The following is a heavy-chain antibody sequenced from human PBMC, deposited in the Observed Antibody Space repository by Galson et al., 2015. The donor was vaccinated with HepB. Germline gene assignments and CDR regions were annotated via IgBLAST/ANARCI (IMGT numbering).Heavy chain of an antibody. D-gene: IGHD3-9*01. V-gene: IGHV1-69*13. CDR1: GGTFSSYA. CDR2: IIPIFGTA. CDR3: ARLLTGYYHHYYYYMDV. J-gene: IGHJ6*03. Sequence: SVKVSCKASGGTFSSYAISWVRQAPGQGLEWMGGIIPIFGTANYAQKFQGRVTITADESTSTAYMELSSLRSEDTAVYYCARLLTGYYHHYYYYMDVWGKGTTVTVSS.